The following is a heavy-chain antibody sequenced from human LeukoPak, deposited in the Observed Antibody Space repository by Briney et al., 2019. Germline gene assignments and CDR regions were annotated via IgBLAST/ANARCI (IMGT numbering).Heavy chain of an antibody. D-gene: IGHD6-13*01. V-gene: IGHV5-51*01. Sequence: GESLKISCKGSGYSFTSYWIGWVRQMPGKGLEWMGIIYPGDSDTRYSPSFQGQVTISADNFLNTAYLQWSSLKASDTAMYYCARHSPGISAAGIDCWGQGTLVTVSS. CDR3: ARHSPGISAAGIDC. CDR1: GYSFTSYW. J-gene: IGHJ4*02. CDR2: IYPGDSDT.